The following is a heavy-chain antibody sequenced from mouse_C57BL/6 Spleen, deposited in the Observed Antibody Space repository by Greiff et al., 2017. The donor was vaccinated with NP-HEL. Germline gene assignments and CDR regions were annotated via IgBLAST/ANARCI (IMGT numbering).Heavy chain of an antibody. CDR1: GFTFSSYG. J-gene: IGHJ2*01. V-gene: IGHV5-6*02. CDR2: ISSGGSYT. CDR3: ARGDFDY. Sequence: VMLVESGGDLVKPGGSLKLSCAASGFTFSSYGMSWVRQTPDKRLEWVATISSGGSYTYYPDSVKGRFTISRDNAKNTLYLQMSSLKSEDTAMYYCARGDFDYWGQGTTLTVSS.